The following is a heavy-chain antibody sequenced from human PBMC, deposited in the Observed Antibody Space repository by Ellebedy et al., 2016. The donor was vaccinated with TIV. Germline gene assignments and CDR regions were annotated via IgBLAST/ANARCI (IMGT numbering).Heavy chain of an antibody. CDR3: ARIWFGELPYFDL. CDR1: GGSISSYY. J-gene: IGHJ2*01. Sequence: SETLSLSXTVSGGSISSYYWSWIRQPAGKGLEWIGRIYTSGSTNYNPSLKSRVTMSVDTSKNQFSLKLSSVTAADTAVYYCARIWFGELPYFDLWGRGTLVTVSS. V-gene: IGHV4-4*07. D-gene: IGHD3-10*01. CDR2: IYTSGST.